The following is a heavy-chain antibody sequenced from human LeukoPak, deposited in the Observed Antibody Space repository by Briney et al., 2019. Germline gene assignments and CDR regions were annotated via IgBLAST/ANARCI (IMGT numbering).Heavy chain of an antibody. CDR3: ARHPPGGSGRENY. J-gene: IGHJ4*02. V-gene: IGHV5-51*01. D-gene: IGHD3-10*01. CDR2: IYPGDSDT. Sequence: GESLKISCKASGYSFTNYWTAWVRQMPGKGLEWMGIIYPGDSDTRYSPSFQGQVTISADKSISTAYLQWSSLKASDTAMYYCARHPPGGSGRENYWGQGTLVTVSS. CDR1: GYSFTNYW.